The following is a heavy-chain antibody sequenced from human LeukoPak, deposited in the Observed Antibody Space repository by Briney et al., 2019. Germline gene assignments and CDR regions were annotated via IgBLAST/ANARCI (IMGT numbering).Heavy chain of an antibody. D-gene: IGHD2-2*01. J-gene: IGHJ4*02. CDR1: GFPFSSYS. CDR2: ISSSSTTI. Sequence: PGGSLRLSCAASGFPFSSYSMHWVRQAPGKGLEWLSYISSSSTTIYNADSVRGRFTISRDNAKNSLFLQMNRLRAEDTAVYSCARGGEFCGSTSCYGIDSWGQGTLVTVSS. CDR3: ARGGEFCGSTSCYGIDS. V-gene: IGHV3-48*01.